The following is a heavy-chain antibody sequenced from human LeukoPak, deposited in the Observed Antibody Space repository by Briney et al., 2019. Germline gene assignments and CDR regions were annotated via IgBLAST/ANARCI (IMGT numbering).Heavy chain of an antibody. D-gene: IGHD5-12*01. V-gene: IGHV3-64D*06. CDR3: VRQGYVSGAIDY. J-gene: IGHJ4*02. CDR1: GFTLSNYA. Sequence: QAGGSLRLSCSASGFTLSNYAMHWVRQSPGKGLEYVSALSADGNSKFYAEPVKGRFTISRDSSHNTLHLQMSSLRPEDTAVYYCVRQGYVSGAIDYWGQGTLVTVSS. CDR2: LSADGNSK.